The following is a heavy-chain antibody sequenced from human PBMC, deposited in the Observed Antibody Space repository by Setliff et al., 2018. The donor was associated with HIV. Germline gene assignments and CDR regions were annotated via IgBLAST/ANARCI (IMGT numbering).Heavy chain of an antibody. V-gene: IGHV4-34*01. Sequence: SETLSLTCAVYGGSFSDDSWNWIRQPPGKGLEWIGEISHSGITSYNSSVKSRVTMSVDWSKNQFSLTLTSMTAADTAVYYCARLIGWNDASDCWGQGTLVTVSS. CDR2: ISHSGIT. J-gene: IGHJ4*02. CDR3: ARLIGWNDASDC. D-gene: IGHD1-1*01. CDR1: GGSFSDDS.